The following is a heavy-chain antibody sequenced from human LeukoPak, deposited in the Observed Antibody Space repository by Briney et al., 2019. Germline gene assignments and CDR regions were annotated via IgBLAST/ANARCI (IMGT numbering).Heavy chain of an antibody. D-gene: IGHD1-14*01. V-gene: IGHV3-11*01. CDR3: ARDTNNGLDV. J-gene: IGHJ6*02. Sequence: GGSLRLSCAASGFTFSEYYINWICQAPGKGLEWVSHISSSGRLMQYADSVRGRFTITRDNAQNFMSLQMNNLKPEDTAVYYCARDTNNGLDVWGRGTTVTVS. CDR1: GFTFSEYY. CDR2: ISSSGRLM.